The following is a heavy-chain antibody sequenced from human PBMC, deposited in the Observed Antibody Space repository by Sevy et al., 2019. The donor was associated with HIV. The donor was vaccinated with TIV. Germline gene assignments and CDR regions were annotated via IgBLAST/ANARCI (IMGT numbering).Heavy chain of an antibody. CDR3: ARDGGLEWLFSYYYYGMDV. CDR2: ISAYNGNT. CDR1: GYTFTSYG. D-gene: IGHD3-3*01. V-gene: IGHV1-18*01. Sequence: ASVKVSCKASGYTFTSYGISWVRQAPGQGLEWMGWISAYNGNTNYAQKLQGRVTMTTDTSTSTAYMELRSLRSDDTAVYYCARDGGLEWLFSYYYYGMDVWGQGTTVTVSS. J-gene: IGHJ6*02.